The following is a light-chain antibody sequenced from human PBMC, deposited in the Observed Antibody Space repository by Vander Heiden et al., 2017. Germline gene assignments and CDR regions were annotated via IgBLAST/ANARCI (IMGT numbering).Light chain of an antibody. V-gene: IGKV3-11*01. CDR1: QRISAD. CDR2: DAS. CDR3: QQRNSWPRT. J-gene: IGKJ2*01. Sequence: EIVLTQSPATLSLSAGDRAPLPCRASQRISADLAWYRQKPGQAPRLLIYDASNRATGIPARFSGSGSGTDFTLTISNLEPEDFAVYYCQQRNSWPRTFGQGTEVEI.